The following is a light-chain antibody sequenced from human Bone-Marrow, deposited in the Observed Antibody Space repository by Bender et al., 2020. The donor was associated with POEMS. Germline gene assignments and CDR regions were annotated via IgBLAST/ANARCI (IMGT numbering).Light chain of an antibody. CDR2: SSH. V-gene: IGLV1-44*01. CDR1: SSNIGAHA. CDR3: AVWDDSLNGWV. J-gene: IGLJ3*02. Sequence: QSVLTQPPSASGTPGQRVTISCSGGSSNIGAHAVNWYQHLPGTAPKLLIYSSHRRPSEVPDRFSGSRSGTSASLAISGLQSEGEADYYCAVWDDSLNGWVFGGGTKLTV.